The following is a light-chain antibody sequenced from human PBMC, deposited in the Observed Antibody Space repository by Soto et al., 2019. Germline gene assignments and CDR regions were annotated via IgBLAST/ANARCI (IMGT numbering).Light chain of an antibody. CDR1: QSVSSN. CDR2: DAS. V-gene: IGKV3-15*01. CDR3: QQYKNWPLIT. Sequence: EIVMTQSPATLSVSPGGRATLSCRASQSVSSNLAWYQQKPGQAPRLLIYDASTRATGLPARFSGSGSGTEFTLTVSSLQSEDFAVYYCQQYKNWPLITFGQGTRLEIK. J-gene: IGKJ5*01.